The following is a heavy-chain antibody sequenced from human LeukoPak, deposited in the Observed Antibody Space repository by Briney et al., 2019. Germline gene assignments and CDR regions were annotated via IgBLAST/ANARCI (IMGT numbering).Heavy chain of an antibody. D-gene: IGHD1-26*01. CDR3: AREASIVGASGSYYYYYMDV. CDR1: GGSISSYY. V-gene: IGHV4-4*07. CDR2: IYTSGST. J-gene: IGHJ6*03. Sequence: SETLSLTCTVSGGSISSYYWSWIRQPAGKGLEWIGRIYTSGSTNYNPSLKSRVTMSVDTSKNQFSLKLSSVTAADTAVYYCAREASIVGASGSYYYYYMDVWGKGTTVTVSS.